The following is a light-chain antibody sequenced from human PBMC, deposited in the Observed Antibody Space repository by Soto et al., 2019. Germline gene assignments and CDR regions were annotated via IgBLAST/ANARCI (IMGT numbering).Light chain of an antibody. Sequence: DIQMTQSPSSLSAVIGDRVTITCRSSQSIRRYFNWYQHKPGKPPKLLIHTTSSLQSGVPSRFSGSGSGTEFTLTISNLQPEDSATYYCQQGYTTPQTFGQGTTV. V-gene: IGKV1-39*01. CDR1: QSIRRY. J-gene: IGKJ1*01. CDR2: TTS. CDR3: QQGYTTPQT.